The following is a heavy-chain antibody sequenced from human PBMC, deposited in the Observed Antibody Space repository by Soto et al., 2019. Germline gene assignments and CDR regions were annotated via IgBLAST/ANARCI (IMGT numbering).Heavy chain of an antibody. V-gene: IGHV1-46*01. CDR1: GYTFSITY. J-gene: IGHJ6*02. CDR2: VYPSGGGT. CDR3: ARGYCSGGNCYNGLDV. D-gene: IGHD2-15*01. Sequence: QVQLVQSGAEVRKPGASVRVSCKAAGYTFSITYLHWLRQAPGQGLAWLGLVYPSGGGTNYKESFKGRLNITRDTSTSTVYMDLSRLTSEDTAIYYWARGYCSGGNCYNGLDVWGQGTTVTVSS.